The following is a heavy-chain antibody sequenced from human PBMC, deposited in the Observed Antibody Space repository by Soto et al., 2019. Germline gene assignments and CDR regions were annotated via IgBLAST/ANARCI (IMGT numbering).Heavy chain of an antibody. V-gene: IGHV3-23*01. J-gene: IGHJ4*02. CDR1: AFTFSSYA. CDR2: ISGSGIST. Sequence: EVQLLESGGGLVQPGGSLRLSCAASAFTFSSYAMSWVRQIPGKWLEWVSGISGSGISTYYADSVKGRFSISRDNSKNTLYMQMDSLRAEDTAVYYCARDPGAITVAGNFDYWGQGTLVNVSS. D-gene: IGHD6-19*01. CDR3: ARDPGAITVAGNFDY.